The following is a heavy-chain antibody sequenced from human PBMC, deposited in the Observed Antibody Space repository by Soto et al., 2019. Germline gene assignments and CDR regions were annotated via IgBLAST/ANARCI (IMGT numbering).Heavy chain of an antibody. CDR2: ISSSGSTI. CDR1: GFTFSSYE. Sequence: PGGSLRLSCAASGFTFSSYEMNWVRQAPGKGLEWVSYISSSGSTIYYADSVKGRFTISRDNAKNSLYLQMNSLRAEDTAVYYCARDYYGSARYYIAYYYYCMDVWGQGTTVTVSS. J-gene: IGHJ6*02. V-gene: IGHV3-48*03. CDR3: ARDYYGSARYYIAYYYYCMDV. D-gene: IGHD3-10*01.